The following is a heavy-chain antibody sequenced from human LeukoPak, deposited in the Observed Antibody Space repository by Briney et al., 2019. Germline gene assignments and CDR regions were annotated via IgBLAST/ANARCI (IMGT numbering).Heavy chain of an antibody. Sequence: PSETLSLTCAVSGGSISSSNWWSWVRQPPGKGLEWIGEIYHSGSTNYNPSLKSRVTISVDKSKNQFSLKLSSVTAADTAVYYCARDLRSWSSGGHNYYYYYGMDVWGQGTTVTVSS. J-gene: IGHJ6*02. CDR2: IYHSGST. CDR3: ARDLRSWSSGGHNYYYYYGMDV. D-gene: IGHD2-15*01. V-gene: IGHV4-4*02. CDR1: GGSISSSNW.